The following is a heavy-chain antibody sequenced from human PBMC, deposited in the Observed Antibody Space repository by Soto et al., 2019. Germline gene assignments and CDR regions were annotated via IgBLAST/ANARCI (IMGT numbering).Heavy chain of an antibody. CDR3: AKASNYYDSSGYLFDY. V-gene: IGHV3-30*18. CDR2: ISYEGNNK. CDR1: GFTFSSYD. D-gene: IGHD3-22*01. J-gene: IGHJ4*02. Sequence: QVQLVESGGGVVQAGRSLRLSCAASGFTFSSYDMHWVRQAPGKGLEWVALISYEGNNKYDADSVKGRFTISRDNSKNTLYLQMNSLRAEDTAVYYCAKASNYYDSSGYLFDYWGQGTLVTVSS.